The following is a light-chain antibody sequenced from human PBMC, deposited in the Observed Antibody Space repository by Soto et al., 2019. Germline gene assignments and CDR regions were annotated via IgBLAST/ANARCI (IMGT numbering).Light chain of an antibody. CDR2: DTT. CDR3: LLSFGGARV. J-gene: IGLJ2*01. V-gene: IGLV7-46*01. Sequence: QAVVTQEPSLTVSPGGTVTLTCGSSAGPVTTDHFSYWFQLKPGQAPRTVIYDTTNRHSGTPARFSGSLLGDKTALTLSGAQPEDEAEYYCLLSFGGARVFGGGTQLTVL. CDR1: AGPVTTDHF.